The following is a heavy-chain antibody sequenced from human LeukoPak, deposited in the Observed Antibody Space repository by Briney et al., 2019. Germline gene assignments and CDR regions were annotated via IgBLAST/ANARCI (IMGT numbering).Heavy chain of an antibody. D-gene: IGHD6-13*01. CDR3: TTYSSRWFYFDY. Sequence: PGGSLRLSCAASGFTFNNAWMSWVRQAPGKGLEWVGRIKSNTDGGTVEYASPVKARFTISRDDSKNTLYLQMTSLKTEDTSMYYCTTYSSRWFYFDYWGQGSLVTVSS. CDR2: IKSNTDGGTV. V-gene: IGHV3-15*01. CDR1: GFTFNNAW. J-gene: IGHJ4*02.